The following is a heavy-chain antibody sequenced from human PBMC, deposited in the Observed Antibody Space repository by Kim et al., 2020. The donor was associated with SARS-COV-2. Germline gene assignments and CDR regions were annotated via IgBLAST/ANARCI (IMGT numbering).Heavy chain of an antibody. D-gene: IGHD3-3*01. V-gene: IGHV4-30-2*05. J-gene: IGHJ4*02. Sequence: QVTISIDTSKNQFSLKLSSVTAADTAVYYCARERFSITIFRMVTRLFDYWGQGTLVTVSS. CDR3: ARERFSITIFRMVTRLFDY.